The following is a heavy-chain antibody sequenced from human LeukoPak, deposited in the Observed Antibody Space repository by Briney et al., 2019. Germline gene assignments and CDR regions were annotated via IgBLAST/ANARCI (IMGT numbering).Heavy chain of an antibody. CDR3: AKMVREFYTISYYFDY. Sequence: GGSLRLSCAASGFTFSSYAMSWVRQAPGKGLEWVSAISGSGGSTYYADSVKGRLTISRDNSKNTLYLQMNSLRAEDTAVYYCAKMVREFYTISYYFDYWGQGTLVTVSS. V-gene: IGHV3-23*01. J-gene: IGHJ4*02. D-gene: IGHD2-8*01. CDR1: GFTFSSYA. CDR2: ISGSGGST.